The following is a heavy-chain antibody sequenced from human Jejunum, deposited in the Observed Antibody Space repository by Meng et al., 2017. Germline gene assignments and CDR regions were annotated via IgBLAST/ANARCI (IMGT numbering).Heavy chain of an antibody. J-gene: IGHJ4*02. V-gene: IGHV3-7*01. CDR3: ARQDLASVSSPDY. CDR2: IKQDGSKL. D-gene: IGHD6-6*01. CDR1: GFTFNNYW. Sequence: GESLKISCAASGFTFNNYWMTWLRHAPGKGLEWVANIKQDGSKLYYLDSLKGRFTISRDNAENSLYLQMNSLRAEDTAVYYCARQDLASVSSPDYWGQGTLVTVSS.